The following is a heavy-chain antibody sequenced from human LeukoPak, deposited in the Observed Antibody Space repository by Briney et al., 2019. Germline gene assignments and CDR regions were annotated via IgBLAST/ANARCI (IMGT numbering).Heavy chain of an antibody. D-gene: IGHD6-13*01. CDR3: ARVAAAGTHPSDY. Sequence: SETLSLTCTVSGYSISSGYYWGWIRQPPGKGLEWIGSIYHSGSTYYNPSLKSRVTISVDTSKNQFSLKLSSVTAADTAVYYCARVAAAGTHPSDYWGQGTLVTVSS. CDR1: GYSISSGYY. J-gene: IGHJ4*02. V-gene: IGHV4-38-2*02. CDR2: IYHSGST.